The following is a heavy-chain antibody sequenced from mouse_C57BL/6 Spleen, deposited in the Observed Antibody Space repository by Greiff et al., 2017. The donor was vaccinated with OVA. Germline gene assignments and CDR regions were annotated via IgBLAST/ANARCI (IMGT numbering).Heavy chain of an antibody. CDR3: TRDYYGSPYYFDY. J-gene: IGHJ2*01. Sequence: VQLQQSGAELVRPGASVTLSCKASGYTFTDYEMHWVKQTPVHGLEWIGAIDPETGGTAYNQKFKGKAILTADKSSSTAYMELRSLTSEDSAVYYCTRDYYGSPYYFDYWGQGTTLTVSS. CDR2: IDPETGGT. D-gene: IGHD1-1*01. V-gene: IGHV1-15*01. CDR1: GYTFTDYE.